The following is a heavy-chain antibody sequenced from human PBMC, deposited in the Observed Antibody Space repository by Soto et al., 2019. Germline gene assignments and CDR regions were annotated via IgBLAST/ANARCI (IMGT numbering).Heavy chain of an antibody. J-gene: IGHJ3*02. CDR2: IKSKTDGGTT. V-gene: IGHV3-15*01. D-gene: IGHD4-17*01. CDR3: TTDFITTVTTLYAFDI. Sequence: LRLSCAASGFTFSNAWMSWVRQAPGKGLEWVGRIKSKTDGGTTDYAAPVKGRFTISRDDSKNTLYLQMNSLKTEDTAVYYCTTDFITTVTTLYAFDIWGQGTMVTVSS. CDR1: GFTFSNAW.